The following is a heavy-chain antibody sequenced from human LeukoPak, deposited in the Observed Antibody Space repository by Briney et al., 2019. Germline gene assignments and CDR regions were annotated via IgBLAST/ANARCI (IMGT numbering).Heavy chain of an antibody. J-gene: IGHJ5*02. CDR3: AKPYILVAGTDWFDP. CDR1: GFTFSSYG. Sequence: GGSLRLSCAASGFTFSSYGMSWVRQAPGKGLEWFSAISGGGDSTYYADSVKGRFTISRDNSKNTLYLQMNSLRAEDTAVYYCAKPYILVAGTDWFDPWGQGTLVTVSS. CDR2: ISGGGDST. V-gene: IGHV3-23*01. D-gene: IGHD6-19*01.